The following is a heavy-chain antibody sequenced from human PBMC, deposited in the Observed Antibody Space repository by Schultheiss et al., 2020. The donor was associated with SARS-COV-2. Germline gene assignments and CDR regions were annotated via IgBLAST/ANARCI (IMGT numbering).Heavy chain of an antibody. CDR3: ARGRGWYCSSTSCYAWDWYFDL. J-gene: IGHJ2*01. Sequence: GESLKISCAGSGLILSNYAMHWVRQAPGKGLEWVAVISYDGSNKYYADSVKGRFTISRDNSKNTLYLQMNSLRAEDTAVYYCARGRGWYCSSTSCYAWDWYFDLWGRGTLVTVSS. CDR1: GLILSNYA. D-gene: IGHD2-2*01. V-gene: IGHV3-30*04. CDR2: ISYDGSNK.